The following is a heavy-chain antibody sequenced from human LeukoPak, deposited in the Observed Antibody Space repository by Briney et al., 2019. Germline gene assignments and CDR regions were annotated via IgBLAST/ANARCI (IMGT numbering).Heavy chain of an antibody. Sequence: GGSLRLSCAASGFPLSSYSMMWVRQAPERGLEWVSSISSSSYIYYADSVKGRFTICRDNSKKSLYLQMNSLRAEDTAVYYCARDPHWPVWGKGTTVTVSS. D-gene: IGHD1-1*01. V-gene: IGHV3-21*01. CDR3: ARDPHWPV. CDR1: GFPLSSYS. CDR2: ISSSSYI. J-gene: IGHJ6*04.